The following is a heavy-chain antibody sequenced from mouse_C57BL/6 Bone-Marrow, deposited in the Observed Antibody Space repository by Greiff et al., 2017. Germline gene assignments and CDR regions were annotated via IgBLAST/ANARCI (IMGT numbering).Heavy chain of an antibody. V-gene: IGHV1-85*01. CDR3: ARRSSYGAMDY. J-gene: IGHJ4*01. D-gene: IGHD1-1*01. CDR1: GYTFTSYD. Sequence: QVQLQQSGPELVKPGASVKLSCTASGYTFTSYDINWVKQRPGQGLEWIGWIYPRDGSTKYNEKFKGKATLTVDPSSSTAYMELHSLPSEDSAVYFFARRSSYGAMDYWGQGTSVTVSS. CDR2: IYPRDGST.